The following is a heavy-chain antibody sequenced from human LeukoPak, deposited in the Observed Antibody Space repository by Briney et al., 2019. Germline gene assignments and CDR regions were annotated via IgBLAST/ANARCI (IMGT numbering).Heavy chain of an antibody. Sequence: GGSLRLSCAASGFTVSSNYMSWVRQAPGKGLEWVSSISSSSSYIYYADSVKGRFTISRDNAKNSLYLQMNSLRAEDTAVYYCASTGVVTPDYYYYYGMDVWGQGTTVTVSS. CDR3: ASTGVVTPDYYYYYGMDV. CDR2: ISSSSSYI. J-gene: IGHJ6*02. V-gene: IGHV3-21*01. D-gene: IGHD4-23*01. CDR1: GFTVSSNY.